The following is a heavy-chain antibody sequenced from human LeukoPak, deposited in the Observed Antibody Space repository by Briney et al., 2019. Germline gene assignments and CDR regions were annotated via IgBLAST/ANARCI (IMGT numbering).Heavy chain of an antibody. Sequence: GGSLRLSCAASGFTFSSYAMSWVRQAPGKGLEWVSAISGSGGSTYYADSVKGRFTISRDNAKNSLYLQMNSLGAEDTAVYYCARVSGYSYGYSYFDYWGQGTLVTVSS. CDR2: ISGSGGST. CDR1: GFTFSSYA. CDR3: ARVSGYSYGYSYFDY. D-gene: IGHD5-18*01. V-gene: IGHV3-23*01. J-gene: IGHJ4*02.